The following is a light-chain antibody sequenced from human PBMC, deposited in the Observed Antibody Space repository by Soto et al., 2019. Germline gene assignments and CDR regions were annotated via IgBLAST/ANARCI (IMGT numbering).Light chain of an antibody. J-gene: IGLJ1*01. Sequence: QSVLTQPVSVSGSPGQSLTISCTGTSSDVGGYNYVSWYQQHPGKAPKLMIYDVSNRPSGVSNRFSGSKSGNTASLTISGRQAEDEADYCCSSYTGSSAYCFGSETKVTVL. CDR1: SSDVGGYNY. CDR3: SSYTGSSAYC. CDR2: DVS. V-gene: IGLV2-14*01.